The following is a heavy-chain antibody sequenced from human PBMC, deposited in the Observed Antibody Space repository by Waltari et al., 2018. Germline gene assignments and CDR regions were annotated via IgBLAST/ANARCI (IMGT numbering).Heavy chain of an antibody. Sequence: QVQLVQSGAEVKKPGASVKVSCKASGYTFTGYYLHWVRPAPGQGLEWMGRINPQSGGTNDAPKFQGRVTTPSDTSISTAYMELSRLRSDDTAGYYCAILITMVRGVGMYYFDYWGQGTLVTVSS. V-gene: IGHV1-2*06. CDR2: INPQSGGT. CDR3: AILITMVRGVGMYYFDY. J-gene: IGHJ4*02. D-gene: IGHD3-10*01. CDR1: GYTFTGYY.